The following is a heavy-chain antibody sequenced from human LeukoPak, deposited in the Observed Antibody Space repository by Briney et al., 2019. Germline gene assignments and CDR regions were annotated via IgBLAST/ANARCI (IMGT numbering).Heavy chain of an antibody. Sequence: PGGSLRLSCAASGFTFSSYSMNWVRQAPGKGLEWVSSISSSSSYIYYADSVKGRFTISRENAKNSLYLQMNSLRAEDTAVYYCARGAHYYDSSGYFDYWGQGTLVTVSS. CDR3: ARGAHYYDSSGYFDY. CDR2: ISSSSSYI. CDR1: GFTFSSYS. D-gene: IGHD3-22*01. J-gene: IGHJ4*02. V-gene: IGHV3-21*01.